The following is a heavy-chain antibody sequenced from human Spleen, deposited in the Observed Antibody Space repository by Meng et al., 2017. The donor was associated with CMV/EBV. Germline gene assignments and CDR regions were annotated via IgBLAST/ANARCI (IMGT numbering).Heavy chain of an antibody. J-gene: IGHJ4*02. V-gene: IGHV1-18*01. CDR1: FTAYG. D-gene: IGHD2-2*01. CDR3: ARDERGYCGSTTCPYFDY. Sequence: FTAYGLSWVRQAPGQGLEWMGWINSHNSNTNPAQNLQGRITMTLDTSTSTAYMELRSLTSDDTAVYYCARDERGYCGSTTCPYFDYWGQGTLVTVSS. CDR2: INSHNSNT.